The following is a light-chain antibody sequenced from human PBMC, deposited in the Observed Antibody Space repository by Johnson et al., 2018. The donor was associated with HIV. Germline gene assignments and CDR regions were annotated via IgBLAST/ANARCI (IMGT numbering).Light chain of an antibody. CDR3: GTWDSSLSAGEV. J-gene: IGLJ1*01. V-gene: IGLV1-51*02. Sequence: QSVLTQPPSVSAAPGQKVTISCSGSSSNIGNNYVSWYQQLPGTAPKLLIYENNKRPSGIPDRFYGSKSGTSATLGITGLQTGDEADYYCGTWDSSLSAGEVFGTGTKVTVL. CDR1: SSNIGNNY. CDR2: ENN.